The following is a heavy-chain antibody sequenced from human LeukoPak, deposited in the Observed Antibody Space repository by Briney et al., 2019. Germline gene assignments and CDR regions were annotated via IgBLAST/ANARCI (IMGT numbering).Heavy chain of an antibody. Sequence: GGSLRLSCAASGFTFSTYNMNWVRQAPRKGLEWVSYISGSGSTIYYADSVKGRFTISRDNAKNSLFLQMNSLRDEDTAVYYCAKVEDSVALAFDYWGQGTPVTVSS. J-gene: IGHJ4*02. V-gene: IGHV3-48*02. CDR1: GFTFSTYN. D-gene: IGHD4-23*01. CDR2: ISGSGSTI. CDR3: AKVEDSVALAFDY.